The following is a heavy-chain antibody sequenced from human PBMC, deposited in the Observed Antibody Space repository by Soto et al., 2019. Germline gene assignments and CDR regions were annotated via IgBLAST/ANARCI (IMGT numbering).Heavy chain of an antibody. CDR1: GYTFTNYA. J-gene: IGHJ4*02. Sequence: QVQLVQSGAEEKKPGASVKVSCKASGYTFTNYALHWVRQAPGQRLEWMGWINAGNGHTKYSQKYQGRVTITSDTSASTAYMELSSLRSEDTAVYYCAGVSGYYVLDYWGQGTLVTVSS. D-gene: IGHD5-12*01. V-gene: IGHV1-3*05. CDR2: INAGNGHT. CDR3: AGVSGYYVLDY.